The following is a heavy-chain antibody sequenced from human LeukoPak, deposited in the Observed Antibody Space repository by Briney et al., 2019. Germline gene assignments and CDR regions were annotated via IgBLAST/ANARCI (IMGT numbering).Heavy chain of an antibody. V-gene: IGHV3-30*02. D-gene: IGHD5-18*01. CDR2: IQYDGSNK. J-gene: IGHJ5*02. Sequence: GGSLRLSCAASGFTFSSYGMHWVRQAPGKGLEWVAFIQYDGSNKYYADSVKGRFTISRDNSKNTLYLQMNSLRAEDTAVYYCAKDLTNTAMVLVDPWGQGTLVTVSS. CDR3: AKDLTNTAMVLVDP. CDR1: GFTFSSYG.